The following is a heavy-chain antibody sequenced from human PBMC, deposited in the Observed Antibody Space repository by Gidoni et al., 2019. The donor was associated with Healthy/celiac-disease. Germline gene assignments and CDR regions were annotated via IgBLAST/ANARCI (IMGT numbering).Heavy chain of an antibody. CDR2: ISGSGSSI. V-gene: IGHV3-23*01. CDR3: AKSTHYDILTGYFDY. Sequence: VQPFESGGGLVQPAGSLRVSCVASGFHFSSYAMSWDRQAPGKGVEWVSAISGSGSSIYYACSVKGLFTISRDNAKNTLYLQMNSLRAEDTAVYYCAKSTHYDILTGYFDYWGQGTLVTVSS. D-gene: IGHD3-9*01. J-gene: IGHJ4*02. CDR1: GFHFSSYA.